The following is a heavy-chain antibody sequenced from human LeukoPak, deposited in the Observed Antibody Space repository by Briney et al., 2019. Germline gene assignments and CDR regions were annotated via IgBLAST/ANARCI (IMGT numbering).Heavy chain of an antibody. V-gene: IGHV3-30-3*01. Sequence: GGSLRLSCAASGFTFSSYAMHWVRQAPGKGLEWVAVISYDGSNKYYADSVKGRFTISRDNSKNTLYLQMNSLKAEDTAVYYCARDEFLPLFIVGATTQEFDAFDIWGQGTMVTVSS. D-gene: IGHD1-26*01. CDR3: ARDEFLPLFIVGATTQEFDAFDI. CDR2: ISYDGSNK. CDR1: GFTFSSYA. J-gene: IGHJ3*02.